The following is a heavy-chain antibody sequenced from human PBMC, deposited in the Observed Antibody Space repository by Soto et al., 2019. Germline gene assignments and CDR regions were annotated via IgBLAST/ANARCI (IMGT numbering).Heavy chain of an antibody. J-gene: IGHJ4*02. CDR1: GGSISSGGYY. Sequence: PSETLSLTCTVSGGSISSGGYYWSWIRQHPGKGLEWIGYIYYSGSTYYNPSLKSRVTISVDTSKNQFSLKLSSVTAADTAVYYCARTIIVPDNFSPKKGYFDYWGQGTLVTVSS. CDR3: ARTIIVPDNFSPKKGYFDY. D-gene: IGHD2-2*01. CDR2: IYYSGST. V-gene: IGHV4-31*03.